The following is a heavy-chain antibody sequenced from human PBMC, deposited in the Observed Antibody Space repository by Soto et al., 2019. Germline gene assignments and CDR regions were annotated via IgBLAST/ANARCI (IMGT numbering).Heavy chain of an antibody. V-gene: IGHV4-4*07. J-gene: IGHJ4*02. CDR3: ARGSSRWDY. CDR1: GGSISRFY. CDR2: IYSGGRN. D-gene: IGHD6-13*01. Sequence: AETLSLTCTVSGGSISRFYWTLSRQPAGKGLEWIGRIYSGGRNNYNPSLKSRVTMSVDTSKNQFSLRLSSVTAADTAMYYCARGSSRWDYWGQGTLVTVSS.